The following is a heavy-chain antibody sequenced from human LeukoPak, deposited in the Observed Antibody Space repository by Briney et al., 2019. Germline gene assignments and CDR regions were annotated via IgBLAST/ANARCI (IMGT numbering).Heavy chain of an antibody. CDR3: AREEKGFDY. CDR2: ISSSSVNI. V-gene: IGHV3-21*01. Sequence: SGGSLRLSCAASGFTLSSYSMNWVRQAPGKGLEWVSFISSSSVNIYYADSVKGRFTISRDNAKNSLYLQMNSLRAEDTAVYYCAREEKGFDYWGQGTLVTVSS. CDR1: GFTLSSYS. J-gene: IGHJ4*02.